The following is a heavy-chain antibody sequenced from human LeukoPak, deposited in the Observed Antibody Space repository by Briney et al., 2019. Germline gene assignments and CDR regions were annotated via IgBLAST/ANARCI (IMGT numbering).Heavy chain of an antibody. J-gene: IGHJ6*03. Sequence: GGSLRLSCAASGFTFSSYAMSWVRQAPGKGLEWASAISGSGGSTYYADSVKGRFTISRDNSKNTLYLQMNSLRAEDTAVYYCAKVVSGYYDFWSGYYTGMVSTYYYYMDVWGKGTTVTVSS. CDR3: AKVVSGYYDFWSGYYTGMVSTYYYYMDV. CDR1: GFTFSSYA. CDR2: ISGSGGST. D-gene: IGHD3-3*01. V-gene: IGHV3-23*01.